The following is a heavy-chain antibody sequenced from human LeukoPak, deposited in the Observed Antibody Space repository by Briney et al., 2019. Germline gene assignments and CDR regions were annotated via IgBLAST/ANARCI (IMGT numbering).Heavy chain of an antibody. D-gene: IGHD3-3*01. Sequence: GGSLRLSCAASGFTVSANYMSWVRQAPGKGLEWVSVIYSGGLTYYADSVKGRFTISRDSSKDTLYLQTNSLRAEDTAVYYCAGGSDIWSGYEDYWGQGTLVTVSS. CDR2: IYSGGLT. CDR3: AGGSDIWSGYEDY. V-gene: IGHV3-53*01. J-gene: IGHJ4*02. CDR1: GFTVSANY.